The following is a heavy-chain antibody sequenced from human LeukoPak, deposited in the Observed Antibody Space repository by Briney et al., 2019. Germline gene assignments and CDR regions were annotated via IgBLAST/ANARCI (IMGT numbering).Heavy chain of an antibody. CDR3: ARTAGSSSQGDI. D-gene: IGHD2-2*01. CDR2: INPSGSST. V-gene: IGHV1-46*01. CDR1: GYTFTSYY. Sequence: ASVKVSCKASGYTFTSYYMHWVRQAPGQGLEWMGIINPSGSSTSYAQEFQGRDTMTRDTSTSTVYMELSSLRSEDTAIYYCARTAGSSSQGDIWGQGTMVTVSS. J-gene: IGHJ3*02.